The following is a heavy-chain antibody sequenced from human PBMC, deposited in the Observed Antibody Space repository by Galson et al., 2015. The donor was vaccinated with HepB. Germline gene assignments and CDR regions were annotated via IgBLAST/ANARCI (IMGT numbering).Heavy chain of an antibody. V-gene: IGHV3-21*01. CDR3: AREREWEGEAGLDY. Sequence: SLRLSCAASGFTFSSYSMNWVRQAPGKGLEWVSSISSSSSYIYYADSVKGRFTISRDNAKNSLYLQMNSLRAEDTAVYYCAREREWEGEAGLDYWGQGTLVTVSS. CDR1: GFTFSSYS. CDR2: ISSSSSYI. J-gene: IGHJ4*02. D-gene: IGHD1-26*01.